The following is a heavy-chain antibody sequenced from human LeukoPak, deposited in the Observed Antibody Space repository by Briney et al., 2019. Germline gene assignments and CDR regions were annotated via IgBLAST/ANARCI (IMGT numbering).Heavy chain of an antibody. CDR2: INPSGGST. V-gene: IGHV1-46*01. Sequence: ASVKVSCKASGYTFTSYYMHWVRQAPGQGLEWMGIINPSGGSTSYAQKFQGRVTMTRDTSTSTVYMELSSLRSEDTAVYYCAKDRYYGSGSYYPYYRGQGTLVTVSS. CDR1: GYTFTSYY. CDR3: AKDRYYGSGSYYPYY. D-gene: IGHD3-10*01. J-gene: IGHJ4*02.